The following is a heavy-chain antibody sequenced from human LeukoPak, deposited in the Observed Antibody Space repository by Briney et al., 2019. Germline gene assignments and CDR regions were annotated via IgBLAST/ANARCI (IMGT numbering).Heavy chain of an antibody. D-gene: IGHD7-27*01. J-gene: IGHJ4*02. CDR3: ARGTTGDLFNY. V-gene: IGHV4-59*01. CDR2: IYYSGST. CDR1: GGSISSYY. Sequence: KPSETLSLTCTVFGGSISSYYWSWIRQPPGKGLEWIGYIYYSGSTNYNPSLKSRVTISVDTSKNQFSLKLSSVTAADTAVYYCARGTTGDLFNYWGQGTLVTVSS.